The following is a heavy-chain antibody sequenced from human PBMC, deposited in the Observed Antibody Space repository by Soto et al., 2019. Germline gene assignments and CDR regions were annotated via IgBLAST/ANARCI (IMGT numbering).Heavy chain of an antibody. CDR1: RSMFPSYA. CDR2: ILHDRSTN. V-gene: IGHV3-30-3*01. CDR3: ARGTESYITSPRRPLFDY. J-gene: IGHJ4*02. Sequence: SMRLSSVPFRSMFPSYAIQWVSQAAGKGLEWVESILHDRSTNDYADSVKGRFTISRDNAKNTLYLQMNRLRTENTAVYYCARGTESYITSPRRPLFDYWGQGTLVTVSS. D-gene: IGHD3-10*01.